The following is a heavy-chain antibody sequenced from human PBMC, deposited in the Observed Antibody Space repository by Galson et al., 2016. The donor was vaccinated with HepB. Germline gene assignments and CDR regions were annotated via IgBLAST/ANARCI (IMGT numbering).Heavy chain of an antibody. V-gene: IGHV4-39*07. CDR2: IYYSGST. J-gene: IGHJ4*01. Sequence: SETLSLTCTVSGCSISSFSYYWAWIRQPPGKGLEWIGSIYYSGSTYYSPSLKSRVTISVDTSKNQFSLKLNSVTAADTAVYYCARDGPPYSYDGSGHYPYGLDYWGHGILVTVSS. CDR1: GCSISSFSYY. CDR3: ARDGPPYSYDGSGHYPYGLDY. D-gene: IGHD3-22*01.